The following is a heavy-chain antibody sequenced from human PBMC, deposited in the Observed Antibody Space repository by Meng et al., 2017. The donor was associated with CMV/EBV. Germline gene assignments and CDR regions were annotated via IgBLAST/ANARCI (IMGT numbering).Heavy chain of an antibody. CDR2: ISYDGSNK. CDR1: GGSFSGYY. J-gene: IGHJ6*02. V-gene: IGHV3-30*03. Sequence: LSLTCAVYGGSFSGYYWSWIRQPPGKGLEWVAVISYDGSNKYYADSVKGRFTISRDNSKNTLYLQMNSLRAEDTAVYYCARDQFMYSSSFGGMDVWGQGTTVTVSS. D-gene: IGHD6-6*01. CDR3: ARDQFMYSSSFGGMDV.